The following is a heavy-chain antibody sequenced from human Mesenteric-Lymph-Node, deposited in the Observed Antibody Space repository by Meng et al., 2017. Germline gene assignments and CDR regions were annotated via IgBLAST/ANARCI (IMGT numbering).Heavy chain of an antibody. D-gene: IGHD3-10*01. Sequence: SCAASGFTFSDYYIHWIRQAPGKGLEWLSYISSGGNTIYYADSVKGRLNISRDNAKNSMYLQVNSLRVEDTAMYYCARAKTYYYGSGPNWYFDLWGRGTLVTVSS. CDR2: ISSGGNTI. V-gene: IGHV3-11*01. J-gene: IGHJ2*01. CDR3: ARAKTYYYGSGPNWYFDL. CDR1: GFTFSDYY.